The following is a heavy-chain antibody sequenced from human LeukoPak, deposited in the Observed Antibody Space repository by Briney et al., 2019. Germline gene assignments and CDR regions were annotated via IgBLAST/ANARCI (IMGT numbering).Heavy chain of an antibody. CDR3: AREVVGAGSYYFDY. CDR1: GFTFSSYA. V-gene: IGHV3-23*01. D-gene: IGHD1-26*01. Sequence: GGSLRLSCAASGFTFSSYATHWVRQAPGKGLEWVSSISNTGGSTYYADSVKGRFTISRDNSKNTLYLQMNSLRAEDTAVYYCAREVVGAGSYYFDYWGQGTLVTVSS. CDR2: ISNTGGST. J-gene: IGHJ4*02.